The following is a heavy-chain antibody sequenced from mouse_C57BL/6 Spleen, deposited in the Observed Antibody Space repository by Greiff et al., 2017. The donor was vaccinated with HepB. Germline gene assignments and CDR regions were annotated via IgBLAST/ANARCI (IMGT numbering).Heavy chain of an antibody. CDR3: ARDHSAFAY. CDR2: ISDGGSYT. CDR1: GFTFSSYA. J-gene: IGHJ3*01. V-gene: IGHV5-4*01. Sequence: EVHLVESGGGLVKPGGSLKLSCAASGFTFSSYAMSWVRQTPEKRLEWVATISDGGSYTYYPDNVKGRFTISRDTAKNNLYLQMSHLKSEDTAMYYCARDHSAFAYWGQGTLVTVSA.